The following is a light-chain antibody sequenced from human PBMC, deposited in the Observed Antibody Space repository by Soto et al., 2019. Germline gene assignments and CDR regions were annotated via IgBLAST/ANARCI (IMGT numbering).Light chain of an antibody. CDR1: NSDVGYSNY. V-gene: IGLV2-11*01. CDR2: DVT. J-gene: IGLJ3*02. Sequence: QSALTQPASVSGSPGQSITISCTGTNSDVGYSNYVSWYQQHPGKAPKLMIHDVTKRPSGVPDRFSGSKSGNTASLTISGLQAEDEADYYCCSYAGSYTWVFGGGTKVTVL. CDR3: CSYAGSYTWV.